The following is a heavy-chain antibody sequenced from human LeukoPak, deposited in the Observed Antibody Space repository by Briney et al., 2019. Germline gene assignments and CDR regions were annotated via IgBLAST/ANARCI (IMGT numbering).Heavy chain of an antibody. CDR3: ARLGYCNVRSCYPFDY. CDR2: INHSGST. J-gene: IGHJ4*02. V-gene: IGHV4-34*01. CDR1: GGSFTGYY. Sequence: PSETLSLNCAVYGGSFTGYYWSWIRQPPGKGLEWIGEINHSGSTNYNPSLKSRVTISVDTSKNQFSLKLSSVIAADTAVYYCARLGYCNVRSCYPFDYWGQGTLVTVSS. D-gene: IGHD2-15*01.